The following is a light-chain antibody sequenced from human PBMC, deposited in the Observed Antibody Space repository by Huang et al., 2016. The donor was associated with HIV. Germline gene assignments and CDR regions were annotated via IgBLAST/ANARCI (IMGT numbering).Light chain of an antibody. CDR2: DAS. J-gene: IGKJ5*01. V-gene: IGKV3D-20*01. CDR3: QQYGTLPRT. CDR1: QSVSSY. Sequence: EIVLTQSLATLSLSPGERATLSCGASQSVSSYLAWYQQKPGLAPRLLIYDASNRATGIPDRFSGRGSGTDFTLTISRLEPEDFAVYYCQQYGTLPRTFGQGTRLEIK.